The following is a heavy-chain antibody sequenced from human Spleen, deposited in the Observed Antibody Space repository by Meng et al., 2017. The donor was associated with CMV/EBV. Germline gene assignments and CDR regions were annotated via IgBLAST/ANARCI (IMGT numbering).Heavy chain of an antibody. CDR2: IKQDGSEK. V-gene: IGHV3-7*01. CDR3: AKGQAWGSYYYYGMDV. CDR1: GGSISDSY. D-gene: IGHD3-16*01. Sequence: LTCDVSGGSISDSYWTWVRQAPGKGLEWVANIKQDGSEKYYVDSVKGRFTISRDNAKNSLYLQMNSLRVEDTAVYYCAKGQAWGSYYYYGMDVWGQGTTVTVSS. J-gene: IGHJ6*02.